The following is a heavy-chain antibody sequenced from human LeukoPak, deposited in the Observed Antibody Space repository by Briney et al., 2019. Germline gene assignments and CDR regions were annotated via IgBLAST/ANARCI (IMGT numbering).Heavy chain of an antibody. CDR3: TRPPVAGEDY. J-gene: IGHJ4*02. CDR2: IRSKANNYAT. D-gene: IGHD6-19*01. V-gene: IGHV3-73*01. CDR1: GFAFSDSA. Sequence: GGSLKLSCAASGFAFSDSAMYWVRQASGRGLEWVGRIRSKANNYATTYAASVKGRFTISRDDSKNTAYLQMNSLKTEDTAVYYCTRPPVAGEDYWGQGTLVTVSS.